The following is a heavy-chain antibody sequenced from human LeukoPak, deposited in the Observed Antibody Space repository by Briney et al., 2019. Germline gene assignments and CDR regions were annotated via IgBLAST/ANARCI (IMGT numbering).Heavy chain of an antibody. CDR3: AREEAVPAAMSY. J-gene: IGHJ4*02. D-gene: IGHD2-2*01. Sequence: GASVKVSCKASGYTFTSYGISWVRQAPGQGLEWMGGIIPIFGTANYAQKFQGRVTITADESTSTAYMELSSLRSEDTAVYYCAREEAVPAAMSYWGQGTLVTVSS. CDR1: GYTFTSYG. CDR2: IIPIFGTA. V-gene: IGHV1-69*13.